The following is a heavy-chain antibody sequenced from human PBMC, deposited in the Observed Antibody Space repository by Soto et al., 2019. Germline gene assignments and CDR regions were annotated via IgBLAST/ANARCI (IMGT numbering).Heavy chain of an antibody. J-gene: IGHJ4*02. V-gene: IGHV3-30*18. CDR3: AKDGAIGAADYFFDY. CDR1: GFTFSNYA. CDR2: IASDGKDK. Sequence: QVQLVESGGGVVQPGRSLKLSCAASGFTFSNYAIHWVRQAPGKGLEWVAVIASDGKDKRYADSVKGRFTISRDNSKNTVYRQMNSLRGEDTAVYYCAKDGAIGAADYFFDYWGQGSLVTVSS. D-gene: IGHD6-13*01.